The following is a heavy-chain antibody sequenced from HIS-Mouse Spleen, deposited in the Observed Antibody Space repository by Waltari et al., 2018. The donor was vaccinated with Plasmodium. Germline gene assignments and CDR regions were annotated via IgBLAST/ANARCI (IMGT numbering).Heavy chain of an antibody. CDR2: INHSGST. V-gene: IGHV4-34*01. J-gene: IGHJ2*01. CDR1: GGSFSGYY. CDR3: ARGLRGHYWYFDL. D-gene: IGHD3-10*01. Sequence: QVQLQQWGAGLLKPSETPSLTCAVYGGSFSGYYWRWTRQPPGKGLEWIGEINHSGSTNYNPSLKSRVTISVDTSKNQFSLKLSSVTAADTAVYYCARGLRGHYWYFDLWGRGTLVTVSS.